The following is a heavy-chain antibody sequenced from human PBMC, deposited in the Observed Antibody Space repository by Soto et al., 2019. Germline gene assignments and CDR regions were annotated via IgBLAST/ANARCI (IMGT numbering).Heavy chain of an antibody. J-gene: IGHJ4*02. D-gene: IGHD3-3*01. CDR3: AHRVLRAVFGLVTTTAIYFDF. CDR1: GFSLTTSGVG. Sequence: QITLNESGPTVVKPTETLTLTCTFSGFSLTTSGVGVGWVRQSPGKAPEWLAFIYWDDDKRYSTSLKSRLTIPKDTSKTQVVLTMANVDPADTATYSCAHRVLRAVFGLVTTTAIYFDFWGQGTPVVVSS. CDR2: IYWDDDK. V-gene: IGHV2-5*02.